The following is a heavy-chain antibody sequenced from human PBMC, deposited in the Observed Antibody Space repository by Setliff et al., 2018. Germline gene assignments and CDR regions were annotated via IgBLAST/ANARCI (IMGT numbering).Heavy chain of an antibody. CDR1: YYSISSGYY. D-gene: IGHD2-2*01. CDR2: MYHSGST. V-gene: IGHV4-38-2*01. J-gene: IGHJ3*02. Sequence: KTSETLSLTCAVSYYSISSGYYWGWIRQPPGKELEWIGSMYHSGSTYYSPSLESRVTISVDMSKNHLSLKLSSVTAADTAVYYCARHIWGAKMQLPHDVFDIWGQGTMVTVS. CDR3: ARHIWGAKMQLPHDVFDI.